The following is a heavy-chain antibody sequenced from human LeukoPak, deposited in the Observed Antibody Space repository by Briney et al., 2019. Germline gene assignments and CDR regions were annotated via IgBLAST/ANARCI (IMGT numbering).Heavy chain of an antibody. D-gene: IGHD6-13*01. CDR2: VFDSGST. Sequence: KPSETLSLTCTVSGGSISGYYWSWIRQPPGKGLEWIGYVFDSGSTNYNPSLKSRVTISVDTSKKQFSLKVSSVTAADTAVYYCARGYSSSWNYLDYWGQGTLVTVSS. CDR3: ARGYSSSWNYLDY. V-gene: IGHV4-59*01. CDR1: GGSISGYY. J-gene: IGHJ4*02.